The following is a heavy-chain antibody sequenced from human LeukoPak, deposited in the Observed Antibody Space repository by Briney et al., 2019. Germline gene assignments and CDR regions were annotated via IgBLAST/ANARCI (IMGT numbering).Heavy chain of an antibody. V-gene: IGHV3-74*01. J-gene: IGHJ4*02. CDR1: XXXXSSYW. CDR3: ARGRYCSAGICYFDY. CDR2: INSDGSNT. D-gene: IGHD2-15*01. Sequence: GGSXRLSXXXXXXXXSSYWMHWVRXAPGKGLVWVSRINSDGSNTTYADSVKGRFTISRDNAKNTLYLQMNSLRAEDTAVYYCARGRYCSAGICYFDYWGQGTLVTVSS.